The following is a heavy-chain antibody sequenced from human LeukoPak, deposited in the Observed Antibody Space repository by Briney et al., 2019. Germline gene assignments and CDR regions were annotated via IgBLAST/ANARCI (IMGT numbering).Heavy chain of an antibody. V-gene: IGHV1-2*02. J-gene: IGHJ4*02. CDR1: GYTFTGYY. D-gene: IGHD3-3*01. CDR2: INPNSGGT. Sequence: ASVTVSCKASGYTFTGYYMHWVRQAPGQGLEWMGWINPNSGGTNYAQKFQGRVTITRDTSISTAYMELSRLRSDDTAVYYCAVTIFGVLTGGYWGQGTLVTVSS. CDR3: AVTIFGVLTGGY.